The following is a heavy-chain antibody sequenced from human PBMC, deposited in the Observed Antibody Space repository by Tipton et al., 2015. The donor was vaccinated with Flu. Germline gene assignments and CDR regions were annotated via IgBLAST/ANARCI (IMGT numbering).Heavy chain of an antibody. V-gene: IGHV3-30*18. D-gene: IGHD1-1*01. CDR3: AKGTDWRGYYVMDA. Sequence: SLRLSCAASGFLFRTYGMNWVRQAPGKGLEWVAVISYDGTNKYYGDSVKGRFTLSRDNSKNTLYLQMNSLRGEDSAVYYCAKGTDWRGYYVMDAWGQVTTVTV. CDR1: GFLFRTYG. CDR2: ISYDGTNK. J-gene: IGHJ6*02.